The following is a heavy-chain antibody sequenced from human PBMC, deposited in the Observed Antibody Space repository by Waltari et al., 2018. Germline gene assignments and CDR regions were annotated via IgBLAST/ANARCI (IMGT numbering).Heavy chain of an antibody. V-gene: IGHV4-59*08. J-gene: IGHJ4*02. Sequence: VQLQESGPGLVKPSDTLSLTCTVSGDFLSNDPWTWIRRAPGKGLEWIAYLRNTGGTKCTPSLESRVTVSAVTSKKQFSLRLTSVTAADTAVYYCARLPTKYYDSIGWGFFDQWGQGILVTVSS. CDR3: ARLPTKYYDSIGWGFFDQ. CDR2: LRNTGGT. CDR1: GDFLSNDP. D-gene: IGHD3-22*01.